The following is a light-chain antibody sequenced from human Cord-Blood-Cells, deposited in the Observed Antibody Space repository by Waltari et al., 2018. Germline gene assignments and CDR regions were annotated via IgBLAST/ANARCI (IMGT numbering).Light chain of an antibody. CDR2: DVS. Sequence: QSALTQPRSVSGSPGQSVTIPCTGTSSDSGGYNHVSWYQQHPGNAPKLMIYDVSKRPSGVPDRFSGSKSGNTASLTISGLQAEDEADYYCCSYAGSYTYVFGTGTKVTVL. CDR1: SSDSGGYNH. V-gene: IGLV2-11*01. CDR3: CSYAGSYTYV. J-gene: IGLJ1*01.